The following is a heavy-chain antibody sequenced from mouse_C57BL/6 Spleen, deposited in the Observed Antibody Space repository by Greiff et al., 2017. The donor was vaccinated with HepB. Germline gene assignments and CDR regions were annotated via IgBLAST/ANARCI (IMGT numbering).Heavy chain of an antibody. Sequence: QVQLQQPGAELVKPGASVKLSCKASGYTFTSYWMHWVKQRPGQGLEWIGMIHPNSGSTNYNEKFKSKATLTVDKSSSTAYMQLSSLTSEDSAVYDWARGRSYDGYDGAWLAYWGQGTLVTVSA. V-gene: IGHV1-64*01. CDR3: ARGRSYDGYDGAWLAY. CDR2: IHPNSGST. CDR1: GYTFTSYW. J-gene: IGHJ3*01. D-gene: IGHD2-2*01.